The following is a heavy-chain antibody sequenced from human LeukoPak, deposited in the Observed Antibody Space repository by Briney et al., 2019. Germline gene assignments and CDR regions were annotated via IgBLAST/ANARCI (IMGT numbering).Heavy chain of an antibody. J-gene: IGHJ4*02. CDR1: GFSLSTSGVG. D-gene: IGHD2-2*02. V-gene: IGHV2-5*01. Sequence: SGPTLVKPTQTLTLTCTFSGFSLSTSGVGVGWIRQPPGKALEWLALIFWNDYTRYSPSVKSRLTITKDTSKNQVVLTMTNMDPVDTATYYCVHAIPVDDTRHFDYWGQGTLVTVSS. CDR3: VHAIPVDDTRHFDY. CDR2: IFWNDYT.